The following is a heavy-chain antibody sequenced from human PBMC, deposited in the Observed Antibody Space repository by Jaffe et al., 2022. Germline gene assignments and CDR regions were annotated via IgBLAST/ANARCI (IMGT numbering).Heavy chain of an antibody. CDR1: GGSISSYY. Sequence: QVQLQESGPGLVKPSETLSLTCTVSGGSISSYYWSWIRQPPGKGLEWIGYIYYSGSTNYNPSLKSRVTISVDTSKNQFSLKLSSVTAADTAVYYCARDYYGSGVVGFDIWGQGTMVTVSS. CDR2: IYYSGST. D-gene: IGHD3-10*01. CDR3: ARDYYGSGVVGFDI. V-gene: IGHV4-59*01. J-gene: IGHJ3*02.